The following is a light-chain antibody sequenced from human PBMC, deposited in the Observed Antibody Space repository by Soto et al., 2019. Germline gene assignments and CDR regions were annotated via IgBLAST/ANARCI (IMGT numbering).Light chain of an antibody. J-gene: IGLJ2*01. CDR2: GNS. CDR3: QSYDSSSVV. Sequence: QSVLTQPPSVSGAPGQRVTISCTGSSSNIGAGYDVHWYQQLPGTAPKLLIYGNSNRPSGVPDRFSGSKSGPSAALAITGLQAEEEADYYCQSYDSSSVVFGRGTKLTLL. CDR1: SSNIGAGYD. V-gene: IGLV1-40*01.